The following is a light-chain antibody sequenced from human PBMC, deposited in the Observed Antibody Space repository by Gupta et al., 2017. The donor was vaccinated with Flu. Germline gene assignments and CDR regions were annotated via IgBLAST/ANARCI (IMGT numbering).Light chain of an antibody. CDR3: QQYNDWPPLT. J-gene: IGKJ4*01. Sequence: EVVLTQSPATLSVSPGERATLSCRASQSVSGNLAWYQQKPGQAPRLLIYGASTRATGIPARFSGSRSGTEFTLTINSGQSEDFGIYYCQQYNDWPPLTFGGGTKVDIK. CDR1: QSVSGN. CDR2: GAS. V-gene: IGKV3-15*01.